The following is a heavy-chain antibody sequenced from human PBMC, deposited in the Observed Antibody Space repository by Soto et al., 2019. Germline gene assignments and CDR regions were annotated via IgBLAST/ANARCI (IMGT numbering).Heavy chain of an antibody. CDR1: GGTFSSYA. CDR3: ARGYFGPGYYYYGMDV. Sequence: QVQLVQSGAEVKKPGSSVKVSCKASGGTFSSYAISWVRQAPGQGLEWMGGIIPIFGTANYAQKFQCRVTITADESTSTAYMVLSSLSSEDTAVYYCARGYFGPGYYYYGMDVWGQGTTVTVSS. J-gene: IGHJ6*02. V-gene: IGHV1-69*01. D-gene: IGHD3-3*01. CDR2: IIPIFGTA.